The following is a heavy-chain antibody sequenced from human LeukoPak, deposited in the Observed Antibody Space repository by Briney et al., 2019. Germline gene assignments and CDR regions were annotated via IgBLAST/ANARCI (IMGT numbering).Heavy chain of an antibody. CDR2: INPNSGDT. D-gene: IGHD2-2*01. Sequence: GASVKVSCKASGYPFTGYHMHWVRQAPGQGLEWMGRINPNSGDTNYAQKFQGRVTMTRDTSISTAYMELSRLRSDDTAVYYCARDYCSSTSCLFDYWGQGTLVTVSS. V-gene: IGHV1-2*06. CDR1: GYPFTGYH. CDR3: ARDYCSSTSCLFDY. J-gene: IGHJ4*02.